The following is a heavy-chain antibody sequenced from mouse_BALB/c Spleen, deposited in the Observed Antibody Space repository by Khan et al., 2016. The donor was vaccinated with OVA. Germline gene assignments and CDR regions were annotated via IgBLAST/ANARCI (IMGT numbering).Heavy chain of an antibody. CDR3: VREAADWDVAVAC. CDR1: GYTFTNYV. V-gene: IGHV1S136*01. D-gene: IGHD4-1*01. Sequence: VQLQQSGPVLVKPGASVKMSCKASGYTFTNYVIHWVKQKPGQGLEWIGYINPDNDGTRFNENFKGKATLTSDKSSSPAYMELSSLTSEDSAVYYCVREAADWDVAVACWGRGTLVTVSA. CDR2: INPDNDGT. J-gene: IGHJ3*01.